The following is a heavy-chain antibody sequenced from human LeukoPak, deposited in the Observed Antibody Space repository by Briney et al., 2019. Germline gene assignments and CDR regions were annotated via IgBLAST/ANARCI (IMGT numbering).Heavy chain of an antibody. CDR3: VRAVGVPVRPYFFDC. CDR2: ISSGSTTI. CDR1: GFTFSTYS. V-gene: IGHV3-48*04. D-gene: IGHD6-6*01. J-gene: IGHJ4*02. Sequence: PGGSLRLSCAASGFTFSTYSMNWVRQAPGKGLEWVSYISSGSTTIYFADSVKARFHISRQNPKNSLYRQMNTLRAEVRALLLCVRAVGVPVRPYFFDCWGQGALVTVSS.